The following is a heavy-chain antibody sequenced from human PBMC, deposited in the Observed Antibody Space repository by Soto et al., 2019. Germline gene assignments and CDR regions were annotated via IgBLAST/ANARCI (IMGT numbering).Heavy chain of an antibody. CDR2: IKSKTDGGTT. Sequence: EVQLVESGGGLVKPGGSLRLSCAASGFTFSNAWINWVRQAPGKGLEWVGRIKSKTDGGTTDYAAPGKGRFTISRDASKNTLYLQMNSLKTEGTAVYYCTTDFFGVVYPGYWGQGTLVTVSA. V-gene: IGHV3-15*07. J-gene: IGHJ4*02. CDR3: TTDFFGVVYPGY. CDR1: GFTFSNAW. D-gene: IGHD3-3*01.